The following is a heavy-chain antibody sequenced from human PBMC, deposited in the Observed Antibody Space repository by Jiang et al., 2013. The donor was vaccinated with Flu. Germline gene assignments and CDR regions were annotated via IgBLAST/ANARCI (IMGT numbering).Heavy chain of an antibody. V-gene: IGHV1-3*01. D-gene: IGHD3-10*01. Sequence: SGAEVKKPGASVTVSCKASGDTFTNLAFQWVRQAPGQRLEWMGWINAANGNTKYSQKFQGRVTITTDTSASTAYMELSSLRSEDTAVYYCARDRGVRGKNYFDPWGQGTLVTVSS. J-gene: IGHJ5*02. CDR1: GDTFTNLA. CDR2: INAANGNT. CDR3: ARDRGVRGKNYFDP.